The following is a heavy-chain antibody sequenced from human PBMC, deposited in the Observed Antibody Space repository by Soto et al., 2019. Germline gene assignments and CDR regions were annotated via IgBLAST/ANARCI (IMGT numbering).Heavy chain of an antibody. J-gene: IGHJ4*02. CDR3: ASRPCSGGSRYNPRFES. D-gene: IGHD2-15*01. Sequence: SETLSLTCSVSGASLSSISYYWGWIRQPPGKGLEWVGSIFFTGNIYYNPSLKSRVTISVDTSRNQFSLMVNSVTAADTAVYYCASRPCSGGSRYNPRFESWGQGALVTGSS. CDR1: GASLSSISYY. V-gene: IGHV4-39*01. CDR2: IFFTGNI.